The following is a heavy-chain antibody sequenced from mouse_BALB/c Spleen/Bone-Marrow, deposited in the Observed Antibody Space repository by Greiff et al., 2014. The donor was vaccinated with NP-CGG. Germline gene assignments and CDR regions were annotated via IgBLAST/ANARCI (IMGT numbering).Heavy chain of an antibody. Sequence: QVQLQQSGAELVKPGASVKLSCKASGYTFTSYYMYWVKQRPGQGLEWIGEINPSNGGTNFNEKFKSKATLAVDKSSSTACMQLSSLTSEDSAVYYCTRSDGYYVPHWYFDVWGAGTTVTVSS. D-gene: IGHD2-3*01. CDR1: GYTFTSYY. CDR3: TRSDGYYVPHWYFDV. V-gene: IGHV1S81*02. J-gene: IGHJ1*01. CDR2: INPSNGGT.